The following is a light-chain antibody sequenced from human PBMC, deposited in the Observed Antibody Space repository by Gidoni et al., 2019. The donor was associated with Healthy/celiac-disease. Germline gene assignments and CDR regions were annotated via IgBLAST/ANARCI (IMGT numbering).Light chain of an antibody. CDR1: QSVSSN. CDR3: QQYNNWPQT. V-gene: IGKV3D-15*01. J-gene: IGKJ1*01. CDR2: GAS. Sequence: SPATLSVSSGERATLSCRASQSVSSNLAWYQQKPGQAPRLLINGASTRATGIPARFSGSGSGTEFTLTISSLQSEDFAVYYCQQYNNWPQTFGQGTKVEIK.